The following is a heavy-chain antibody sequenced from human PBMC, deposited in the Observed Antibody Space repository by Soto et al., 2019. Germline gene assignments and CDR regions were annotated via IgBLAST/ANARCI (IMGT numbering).Heavy chain of an antibody. D-gene: IGHD4-17*01. Sequence: QSLKLSFKGSGYSFPSYWIGWVRQMPGKGLEWMGIIYPGDSDTRYSPSFQGQVTISADKSISTAYLQWSSLKASDTAMYYCARLAVTTIPAVGIYYYYYYGMDVWGQGTTVTVSS. CDR1: GYSFPSYW. J-gene: IGHJ6*02. V-gene: IGHV5-51*01. CDR2: IYPGDSDT. CDR3: ARLAVTTIPAVGIYYYYYYGMDV.